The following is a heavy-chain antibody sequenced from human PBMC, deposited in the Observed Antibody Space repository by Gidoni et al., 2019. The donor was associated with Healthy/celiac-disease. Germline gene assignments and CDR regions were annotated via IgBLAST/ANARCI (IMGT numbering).Heavy chain of an antibody. CDR1: GGSISRGGYY. CDR3: ARDSGVAARRNPFDY. Sequence: QVQLQESGPGLVKPSQTLSLTCTVSGGSISRGGYYWSWIRQHQGKGLEWIGYIYYSGSTYYNPSLKSRVTISVDTSKNQFSLKLSSVTAADTAVYYCARDSGVAARRNPFDYWGQGTLVTVSS. CDR2: IYYSGST. D-gene: IGHD6-6*01. V-gene: IGHV4-31*03. J-gene: IGHJ4*02.